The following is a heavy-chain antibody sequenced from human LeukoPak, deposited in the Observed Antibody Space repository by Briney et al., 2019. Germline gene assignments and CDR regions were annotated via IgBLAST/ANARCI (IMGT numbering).Heavy chain of an antibody. D-gene: IGHD3-10*01. CDR1: GGSISSYY. V-gene: IGHV4-59*01. CDR3: ARVGMVRGDYYLDY. J-gene: IGHJ4*02. CDR2: IYYSGST. Sequence: PSETLSLTCTVSGGSISSYYWSWIRQPPGKGLEWIGYIYYSGSTNYNPSLKSRVTISVDTSKNQFSLKLSSVTAADTAVYYCARVGMVRGDYYLDYWGQGTLVTVSS.